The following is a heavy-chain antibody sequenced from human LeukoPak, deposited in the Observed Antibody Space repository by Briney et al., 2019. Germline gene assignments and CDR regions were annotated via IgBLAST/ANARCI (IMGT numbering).Heavy chain of an antibody. CDR1: GGSFSGYY. Sequence: SETLSLTCAVYGGSFSGYYWSWIRQPPGKGLEWIGEINHSGSTNYNPSLKSRVTISVDTSKNQFSLKLSSVTAADTAVYYCARGEPPEPTQKDNWFDPWGQGTLVTVSS. CDR2: INHSGST. J-gene: IGHJ5*02. CDR3: ARGEPPEPTQKDNWFDP. D-gene: IGHD1-14*01. V-gene: IGHV4-34*01.